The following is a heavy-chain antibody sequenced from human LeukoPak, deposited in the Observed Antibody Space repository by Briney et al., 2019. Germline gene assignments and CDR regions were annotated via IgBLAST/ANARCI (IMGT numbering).Heavy chain of an antibody. CDR2: IYYSGST. CDR1: GGSISSYY. V-gene: IGHV4-59*01. Sequence: SETLSLTCTVSGGSISSYYWSWIRQPPGKGLEWIGYIYYSGSTNYNPSLKSRVTISVDTSKNQFSLKLSSVTAADTAVYYCARVGYYYYGMDVWGQGTTVTVSS. CDR3: ARVGYYYYGMDV. J-gene: IGHJ6*02.